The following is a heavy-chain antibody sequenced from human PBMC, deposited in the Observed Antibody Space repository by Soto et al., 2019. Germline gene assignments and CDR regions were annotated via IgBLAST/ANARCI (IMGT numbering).Heavy chain of an antibody. J-gene: IGHJ6*03. CDR3: ARGRGDYGHYYYYYMDV. V-gene: IGHV4-59*01. CDR1: GGSISSYY. D-gene: IGHD4-17*01. Sequence: SETLSLTCTVSGGSISSYYWSWIRQPPGKGLEWIGYIYYSGSTNYNPSLKSRVTISVDTSKNQFSLKLSSVTAADTAVYYCARGRGDYGHYYYYYMDVWGKGTTVTVSS. CDR2: IYYSGST.